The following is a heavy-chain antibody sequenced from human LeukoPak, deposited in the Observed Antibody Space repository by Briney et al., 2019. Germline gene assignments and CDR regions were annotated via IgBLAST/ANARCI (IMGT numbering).Heavy chain of an antibody. Sequence: GGSLRLSCAASGFTFDDYTMHWVRQAPGKGLEWVSLISWDGGSTYYADSVKGRFTISRDNSKNSLYLQMNSLRTEDTALYYCAKDGNGGIQLWSQDDPYYFDYWGQGTLVTVSS. D-gene: IGHD5-18*01. CDR3: AKDGNGGIQLWSQDDPYYFDY. CDR1: GFTFDDYT. J-gene: IGHJ4*02. CDR2: ISWDGGST. V-gene: IGHV3-43*01.